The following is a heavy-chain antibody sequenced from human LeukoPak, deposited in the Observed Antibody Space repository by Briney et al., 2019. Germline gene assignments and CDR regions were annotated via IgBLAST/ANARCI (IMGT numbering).Heavy chain of an antibody. J-gene: IGHJ6*02. CDR1: GFTFSSYA. CDR2: ISGSGGST. V-gene: IGHV3-23*01. CDR3: AKDLHSGSYYDYYYYGVDV. Sequence: GGSLRLSCAASGFTFSSYAMSWVRQAPGKGLEWVSAISGSGGSTYYADSVKGRFTISGDNSKNTLYLQMYSLRAEDTAVYYCAKDLHSGSYYDYYYYGVDVWGQGTTVTVSS. D-gene: IGHD1-26*01.